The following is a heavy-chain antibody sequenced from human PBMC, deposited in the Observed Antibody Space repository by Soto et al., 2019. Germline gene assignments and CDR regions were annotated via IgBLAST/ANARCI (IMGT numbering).Heavy chain of an antibody. V-gene: IGHV3-74*01. CDR1: GFTFSRYW. CDR3: ARDLLDSVVGATIDAFDI. CDR2: INSDGSST. D-gene: IGHD1-26*01. J-gene: IGHJ3*02. Sequence: EGQLVESGGGLVQPGGSLRLSCAASGFTFSRYWMHWGRHAPGKGLVWVSRINSDGSSTSYADSVKGRFTISRDNAKNTLYRQMKRLRDEATAVYYCARDLLDSVVGATIDAFDIWGQGKMVTVSS.